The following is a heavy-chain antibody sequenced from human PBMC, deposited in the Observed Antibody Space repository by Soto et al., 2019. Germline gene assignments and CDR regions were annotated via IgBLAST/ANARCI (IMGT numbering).Heavy chain of an antibody. CDR1: GGSISSYY. CDR2: IYYSGST. D-gene: IGHD6-19*01. CDR3: ARGIEGWYQGRYYYGMDV. Sequence: TLSLTSTVSGGSISSYYWSWIRQPPGKGLEWIGYIYYSGSTNYNSSLKSRVTISVDTSKNQFSLKLSSVTAADTAVYYCARGIEGWYQGRYYYGMDVWGQGTTVTVSS. V-gene: IGHV4-59*01. J-gene: IGHJ6*02.